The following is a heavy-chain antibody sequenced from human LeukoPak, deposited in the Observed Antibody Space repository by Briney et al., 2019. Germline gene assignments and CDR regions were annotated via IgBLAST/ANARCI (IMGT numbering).Heavy chain of an antibody. D-gene: IGHD6-19*01. V-gene: IGHV3-23*01. J-gene: IGHJ4*02. CDR3: AKERTRGGWSPFDY. CDR2: ISGSGGST. Sequence: GGSLRLSCAASGFTVSSNYMSWVRQAPGKGLEWVSAISGSGGSTYYADSVKGRFTISRDNSKNTLYLQMNSLRAEDTAVYYCAKERTRGGWSPFDYWGQGTLVTVSS. CDR1: GFTVSSNY.